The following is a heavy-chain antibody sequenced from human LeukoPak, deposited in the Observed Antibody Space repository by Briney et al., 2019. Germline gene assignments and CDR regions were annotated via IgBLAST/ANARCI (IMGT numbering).Heavy chain of an antibody. Sequence: SVKVSCKASGGTFSNYAISWVRQAPGQGLEWMGGIIPIFGTANYAQKFQGRVTITADKSTSTAYMELSSLRSEDTAVYYCARMIAAAGTRWFDPWGQGTLVTVSS. J-gene: IGHJ5*02. D-gene: IGHD6-13*01. CDR2: IIPIFGTA. CDR1: GGTFSNYA. CDR3: ARMIAAAGTRWFDP. V-gene: IGHV1-69*06.